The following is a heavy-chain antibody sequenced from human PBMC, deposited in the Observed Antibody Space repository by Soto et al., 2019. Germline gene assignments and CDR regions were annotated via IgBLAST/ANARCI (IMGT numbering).Heavy chain of an antibody. D-gene: IGHD4-17*01. CDR2: ISYDGSNK. CDR1: GFTFSSYG. J-gene: IGHJ4*02. CDR3: AKDQYGDYVGLVDY. Sequence: PGGSLRLSCAASGFTFSSYGMHWVRQAPGKGLEWVAVISYDGSNKYYADSVKGRFTISRDNSKNTLYLQMNSLRAEDTAVYYRAKDQYGDYVGLVDYWGQGTLVTVSS. V-gene: IGHV3-30*18.